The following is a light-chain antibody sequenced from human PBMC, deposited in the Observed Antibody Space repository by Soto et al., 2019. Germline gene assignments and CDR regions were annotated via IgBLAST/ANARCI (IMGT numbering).Light chain of an antibody. CDR2: GI. CDR1: SSNLGAGFD. V-gene: IGLV1-40*01. Sequence: PSVSGAPGQGVTISCTGSSSNLGAGFDVHWYQLLPGAAPKLLIFGISRPSGVPDRFIGSKSGTSASLAITGLQAEDEAEYYCQSYDRSLSGSVFGGGTKLTVL. CDR3: QSYDRSLSGSV. J-gene: IGLJ2*01.